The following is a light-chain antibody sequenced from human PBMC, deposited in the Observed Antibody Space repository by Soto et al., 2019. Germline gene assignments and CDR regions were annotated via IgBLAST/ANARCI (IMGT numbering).Light chain of an antibody. Sequence: QYVLTQPPSASGTPGQRVTIPCSGSSSDIGSNVVNWYRQLPGTAPKLLIYTSDQRPSGVPDRFSGSKSGTSASLAISGLRSEDGGDYYFAAWDDSLNGPVFGGGTKLTVL. CDR2: TSD. CDR3: AAWDDSLNGPV. CDR1: SSDIGSNV. V-gene: IGLV1-44*01. J-gene: IGLJ3*02.